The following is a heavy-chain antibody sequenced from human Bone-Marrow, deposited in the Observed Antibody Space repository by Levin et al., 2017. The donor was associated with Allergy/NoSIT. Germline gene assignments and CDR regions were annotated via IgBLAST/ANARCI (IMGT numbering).Heavy chain of an antibody. Sequence: GESLKISCAASGFSLYNYAMNWVRQAPGKGLEWVARINGDGDRTDYADSVKGRFTISRDISEKTLYLQMNSLRGEDTAVYYCTKADCSSIYCYVMDSWGQGTLVAVSS. CDR2: INGDGDRT. CDR1: GFSLYNYA. D-gene: IGHD2-2*01. J-gene: IGHJ4*02. V-gene: IGHV3-23*01. CDR3: TKADCSSIYCYVMDS.